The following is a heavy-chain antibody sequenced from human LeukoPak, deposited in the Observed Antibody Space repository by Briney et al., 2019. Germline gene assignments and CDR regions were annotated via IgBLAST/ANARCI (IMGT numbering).Heavy chain of an antibody. CDR3: ARKRALPYYYGSGSYHPSPYFDY. D-gene: IGHD3-10*01. CDR1: GGSFSGYY. V-gene: IGHV4-34*01. Sequence: PSETLSLTCAVYGGSFSGYYWSWIRQPPGKGLEWIGEINHSGSTNYNPSLKSRVTISVDTSKNQFSLKLSSVTAADTAVYYCARKRALPYYYGSGSYHPSPYFDYWGQGTLVTVSS. CDR2: INHSGST. J-gene: IGHJ4*02.